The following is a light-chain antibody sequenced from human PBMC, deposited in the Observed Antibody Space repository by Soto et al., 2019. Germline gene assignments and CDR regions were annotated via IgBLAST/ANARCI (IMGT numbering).Light chain of an antibody. Sequence: QSVLTQPASVSGSPGQSITISCTGTSSDVGGYNYVSWYQQHPGKAPKLIIYEVSDRPSGVSHRFSGSKSGNTASLTISGLQAEDEADYYCSSYTSSGTLIFGGGTKLTVL. CDR2: EVS. J-gene: IGLJ2*01. V-gene: IGLV2-14*01. CDR3: SSYTSSGTLI. CDR1: SSDVGGYNY.